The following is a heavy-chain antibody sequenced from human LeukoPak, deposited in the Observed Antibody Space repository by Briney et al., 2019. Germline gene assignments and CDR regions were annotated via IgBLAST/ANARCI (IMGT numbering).Heavy chain of an antibody. CDR3: ERAIRAMRIITNFDQ. V-gene: IGHV3-23*01. CDR1: VFTLIIYG. CDR2: ISESGDRT. Sequence: PGESLRLSCLVSVFTLIIYGMTGVRDARGKGGEWVSHISESGDRTYSAESVKGWFITSRDTTKTTVYFQINSLSPEDTAVYYCERAIRAMRIITNFDQWGQGTLITVSA. J-gene: IGHJ4*02. D-gene: IGHD3-22*01.